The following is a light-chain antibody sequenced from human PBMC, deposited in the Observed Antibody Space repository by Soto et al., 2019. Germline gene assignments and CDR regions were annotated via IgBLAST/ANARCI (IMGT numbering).Light chain of an antibody. CDR2: DAS. CDR3: QQYNSYWT. V-gene: IGKV1-5*01. J-gene: IGKJ1*01. Sequence: DIQMTQSPSTLSASVGDRVAVTGGASQSISSWLAWYQQKPGKAPKLLIYDASSLESGVPSRFSGSGSGTEFTLTISSLQPDDFATYYCQQYNSYWTFGQGTKVDI. CDR1: QSISSW.